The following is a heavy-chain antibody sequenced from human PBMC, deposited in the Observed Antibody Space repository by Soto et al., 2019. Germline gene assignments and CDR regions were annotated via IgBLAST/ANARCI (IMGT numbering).Heavy chain of an antibody. V-gene: IGHV3-23*01. CDR2: ISGGGSST. Sequence: GGSLRLSCAASGFTFNNYAMSWVRQAPGKGLEWVSSISGGGSSTYYADSVKGRFTISRDNSKNTLYLQMNSLRAEDTAVYYCAKVPVYDYVWGTYYYFDYWGLGAQVTVSS. J-gene: IGHJ4*02. CDR1: GFTFNNYA. D-gene: IGHD3-16*01. CDR3: AKVPVYDYVWGTYYYFDY.